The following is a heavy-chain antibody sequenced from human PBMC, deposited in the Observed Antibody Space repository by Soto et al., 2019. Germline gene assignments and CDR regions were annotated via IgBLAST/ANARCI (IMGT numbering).Heavy chain of an antibody. J-gene: IGHJ4*02. V-gene: IGHV3-7*01. CDR2: IHGDGGKI. Sequence: EVQLVESGGGLVQPGGSLRLSCAASGFMFSAYWMSWVRQAPGKGLEWVANIHGDGGKIYYVDSMKGRFTISRDNAKRSLYLQMNSLRAEDTAVYYCARDFYGGYTYGPGDYWGQGALVAVSS. CDR1: GFMFSAYW. CDR3: ARDFYGGYTYGPGDY. D-gene: IGHD5-18*01.